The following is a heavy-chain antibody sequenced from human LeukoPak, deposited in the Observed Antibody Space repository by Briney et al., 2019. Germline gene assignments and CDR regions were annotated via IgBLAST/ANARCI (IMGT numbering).Heavy chain of an antibody. J-gene: IGHJ2*01. Sequence: GGSLRLSCAASGFTVSSYDMTWVRQAPGKGLEWVSSIGDGGGSTYADSVKGRFTISRDSSKNTLYLQMNSLRAEDTAIYYCAKAIPYWYFDLWGRGTLVTVCS. D-gene: IGHD2-21*01. CDR2: IGDGGGST. V-gene: IGHV3-23*01. CDR3: AKAIPYWYFDL. CDR1: GFTVSSYD.